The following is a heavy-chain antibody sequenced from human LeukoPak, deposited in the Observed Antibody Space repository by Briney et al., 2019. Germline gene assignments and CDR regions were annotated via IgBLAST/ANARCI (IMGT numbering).Heavy chain of an antibody. CDR3: ARIGYSSSSFDY. V-gene: IGHV3-7*03. D-gene: IGHD6-6*01. CDR1: GFTFSNYW. CDR2: VKQDGSTK. J-gene: IGHJ4*02. Sequence: GGSLRLSCAASGFTFSNYWMSWVRQAPGKGLEWVANVKQDGSTKYYVDSVKGRFTISRDNAKNSLYLQVNSLRAEDTAVYYCARIGYSSSSFDYWGQGALVIVSS.